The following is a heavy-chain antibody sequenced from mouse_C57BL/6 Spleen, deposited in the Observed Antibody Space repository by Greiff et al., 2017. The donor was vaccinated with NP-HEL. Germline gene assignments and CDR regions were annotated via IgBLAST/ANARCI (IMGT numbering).Heavy chain of an antibody. CDR3: ARTDYGNPWFAY. V-gene: IGHV1-82*01. CDR2: IYPGDGDT. CDR1: GYAFSSSW. J-gene: IGHJ3*01. D-gene: IGHD2-1*01. Sequence: QVQLQQSGPELVKPGASVKISCKASGYAFSSSWMNWVKQRPGKGLEWIGRIYPGDGDTNYNGKFKGKATLTADKSSSTAYMQLSSLTSEDSAVYFCARTDYGNPWFAYWGQGTLVTVSA.